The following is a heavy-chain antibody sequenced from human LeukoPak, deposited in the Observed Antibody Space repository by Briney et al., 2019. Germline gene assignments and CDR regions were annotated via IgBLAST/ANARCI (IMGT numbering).Heavy chain of an antibody. D-gene: IGHD3-10*01. CDR1: GYTLSSAYY. CDR3: ARRRLYDSGRFD. J-gene: IGHJ4*02. CDR2: LYHRGNT. Sequence: SETLSLTCTVSGYTLSSAYYWGWIRQPPVKGLEWLGTLYHRGNTFYNPSLKGRVTTSVDTSKNQFSLNVTSVTAADTAVYFCARRRLYDSGRFDWGQGTLVTVSS. V-gene: IGHV4-38-2*02.